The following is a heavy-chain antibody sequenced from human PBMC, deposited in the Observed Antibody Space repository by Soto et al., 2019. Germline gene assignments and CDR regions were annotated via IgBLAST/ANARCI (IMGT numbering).Heavy chain of an antibody. CDR1: GDSISSSSHY. CDR2: IYYTGKT. Sequence: QLQLQESGPGLVKPSETLSLTCIVSGDSISSSSHYWAWIRQSPGKGLEWIGSIYYTGKTYYRPSVESRVTLSVDTSKNQFSLSLRSVTAAETAVYYCARQGKYPAYVGWFDHWGQGILVTVSS. J-gene: IGHJ5*02. V-gene: IGHV4-39*01. CDR3: ARQGKYPAYVGWFDH. D-gene: IGHD3-10*02.